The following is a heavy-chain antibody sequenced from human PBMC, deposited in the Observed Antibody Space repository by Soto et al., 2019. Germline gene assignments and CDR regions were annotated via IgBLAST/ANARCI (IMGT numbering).Heavy chain of an antibody. CDR3: ARDILFDS. CDR2: INAGNGNT. CDR1: GYTFTSYA. Sequence: QVQLVQSGAEEKKPGASVKVSCKASGYTFTSYAMHWVRQAPGQRLEWMGWINAGNGNTTYSQTFQGRVTITRDTSAISAYMELSSLRSEDTAVYYCARDILFDSWGQGTLVTFSS. J-gene: IGHJ4*02. D-gene: IGHD2-15*01. V-gene: IGHV1-3*05.